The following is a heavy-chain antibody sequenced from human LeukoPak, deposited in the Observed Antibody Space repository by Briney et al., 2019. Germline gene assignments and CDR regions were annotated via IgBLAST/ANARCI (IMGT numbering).Heavy chain of an antibody. CDR2: ISYDGSNK. J-gene: IGHJ3*02. CDR1: GFTFSSYG. CDR3: ARERVDAFDI. V-gene: IGHV3-30*03. Sequence: PGRSLRLSCAASGFTFSSYGMHWVRQAPGKGLEWVAVISYDGSNKYYADSVKGRFTISRDNSKNTLYLQMNSLRAEDTAVYYCARERVDAFDIWGQGTMVTVSS.